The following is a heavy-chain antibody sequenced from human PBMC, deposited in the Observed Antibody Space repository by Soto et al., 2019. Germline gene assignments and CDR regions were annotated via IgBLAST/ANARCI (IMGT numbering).Heavy chain of an antibody. CDR1: GYTFTSYD. D-gene: IGHD3-22*01. Sequence: GASVKVSCKASGYTFTSYDINWVRQATGQGLEWMGWMNPKCGNTGYAQKFQGRVTMTRNTSISTAYMELSSLRSEDTAVYYCARRKSTPRLLKVGGYMDVWGKGTTVTVSS. V-gene: IGHV1-8*01. J-gene: IGHJ6*03. CDR2: MNPKCGNT. CDR3: ARRKSTPRLLKVGGYMDV.